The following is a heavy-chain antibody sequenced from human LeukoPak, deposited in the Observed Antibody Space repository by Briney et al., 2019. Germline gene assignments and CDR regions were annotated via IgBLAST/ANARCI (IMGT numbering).Heavy chain of an antibody. J-gene: IGHJ4*02. Sequence: RGSLRLSCAASGFSFSSYAMNWVRQAPGKGLEWVSVISGSGGSTYYADSVKGRFTISRDNSKNTLDLQMNSLRAEDTAVYYCASPRITGTSRPFDYWGQGTLVTVSS. CDR2: ISGSGGST. D-gene: IGHD1-7*01. V-gene: IGHV3-23*01. CDR3: ASPRITGTSRPFDY. CDR1: GFSFSSYA.